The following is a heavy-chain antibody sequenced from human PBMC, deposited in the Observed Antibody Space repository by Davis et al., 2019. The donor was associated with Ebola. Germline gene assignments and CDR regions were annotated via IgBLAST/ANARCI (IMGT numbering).Heavy chain of an antibody. Sequence: GESLKISCAASGFTFSNYEMNWVRQAPGKGLEWVSYIYSGTNTYYADSVKGRFTMSRDNAKNLLYLHMDSLRAEDTAVYYCARDRPKILGLHPWGQGTQVTVSS. J-gene: IGHJ5*02. CDR3: ARDRPKILGLHP. V-gene: IGHV3-48*03. CDR1: GFTFSNYE. CDR2: IYSGTNT.